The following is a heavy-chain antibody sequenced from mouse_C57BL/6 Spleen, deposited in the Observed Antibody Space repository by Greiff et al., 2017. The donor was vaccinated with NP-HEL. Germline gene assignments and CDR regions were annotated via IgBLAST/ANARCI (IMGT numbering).Heavy chain of an antibody. CDR3: ARNELGRGAMDY. V-gene: IGHV1-26*01. CDR1: GYTFTDYY. Sequence: VQLQQSGPELVKPGASVKISCKASGYTFTDYYMNWVKQSHGKSLEWIGDINPNNGGTSYNQKFKGKATLTVDKSSSTAYMELRSLTSEDSAVYFCARNELGRGAMDYWGQGTSVTVSS. CDR2: INPNNGGT. D-gene: IGHD4-1*01. J-gene: IGHJ4*01.